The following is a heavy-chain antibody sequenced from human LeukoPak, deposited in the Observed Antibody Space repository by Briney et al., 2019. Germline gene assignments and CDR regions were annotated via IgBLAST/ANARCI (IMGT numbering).Heavy chain of an antibody. D-gene: IGHD1-26*01. J-gene: IGHJ4*02. CDR2: IYYSGST. Sequence: PSETLSLTCTVSGGSISSGDYYWSWIRQPPGKGLEWIGYIYYSGSTYYNPSLKSRVTISVDTSKNQLSLKLSSVTAADTAVYYCAREGIVGATIGGCFDYWGQGTLVTVSS. CDR3: AREGIVGATIGGCFDY. CDR1: GGSISSGDYY. V-gene: IGHV4-30-4*01.